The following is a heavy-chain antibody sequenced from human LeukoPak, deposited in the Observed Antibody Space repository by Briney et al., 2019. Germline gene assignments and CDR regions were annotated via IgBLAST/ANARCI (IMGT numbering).Heavy chain of an antibody. Sequence: GGSLRLSCAASGFTFSSYAMHWVRQAPGKGLEWVAVISYDGSNKYYADSVKGRFTISRDNSKNTLYLQMNSLRAEDTAVYYCASFTPWGVVVAATGSFDYWGQGTLVTVSS. D-gene: IGHD2-15*01. J-gene: IGHJ4*02. CDR2: ISYDGSNK. V-gene: IGHV3-30*04. CDR3: ASFTPWGVVVAATGSFDY. CDR1: GFTFSSYA.